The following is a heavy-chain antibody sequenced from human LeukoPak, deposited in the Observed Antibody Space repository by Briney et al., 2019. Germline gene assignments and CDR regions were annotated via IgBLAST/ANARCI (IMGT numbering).Heavy chain of an antibody. D-gene: IGHD3-3*01. CDR2: ISYSGST. J-gene: IGHJ6*02. CDR3: ARDRYDSYPMDV. Sequence: LSLTCTVSGGSISSGNYYRTWIRQHPGKGLEWIGYISYSGSTYYNPSLKSRVTLSVDTSENQFSLKLSSVTAADTAVYYCARDRYDSYPMDVWGQGTTVTVSS. V-gene: IGHV4-31*03. CDR1: GGSISSGNYY.